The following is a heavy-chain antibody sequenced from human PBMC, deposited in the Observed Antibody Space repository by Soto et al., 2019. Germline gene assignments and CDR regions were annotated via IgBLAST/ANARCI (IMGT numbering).Heavy chain of an antibody. V-gene: IGHV1-46*01. CDR1: GYTFTSYY. J-gene: IGHJ6*01. D-gene: IGHD6-19*01. CDR2: INPSGGST. CDR3: ARGGYSSGWYRETIGYYYYGMDV. Sequence: ASVKLSCKASGYTFTSYYMHWVRQAPGQGLEWMGIINPSGGSTSYAQKFQGRVTMTRDTSTSTVYMELSSLRSEDTAVYYCARGGYSSGWYRETIGYYYYGMDVWGQGTTVTVSS.